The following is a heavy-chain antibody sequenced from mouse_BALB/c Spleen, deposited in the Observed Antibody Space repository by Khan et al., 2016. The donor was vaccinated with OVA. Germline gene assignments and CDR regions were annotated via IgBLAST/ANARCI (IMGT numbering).Heavy chain of an antibody. CDR3: ARDGSRYNYAMDY. Sequence: LQQSGPGLVKPSQSLSLTCTVTGYSITSDYAWNWIRQFPGNKLEWMGYISSSGSTSYNPALKSRISITRDTSKNQFFLQLNTVTTEDTATYYCARDGSRYNYAMDYWGQGTSVTVSS. V-gene: IGHV3-2*02. D-gene: IGHD2-3*01. CDR1: GYSITSDYA. CDR2: ISSSGST. J-gene: IGHJ4*01.